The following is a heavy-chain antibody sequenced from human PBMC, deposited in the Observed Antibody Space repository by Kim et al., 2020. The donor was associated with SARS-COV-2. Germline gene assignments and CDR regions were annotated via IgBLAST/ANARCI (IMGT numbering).Heavy chain of an antibody. CDR2: ITANDAST. D-gene: IGHD6-19*01. Sequence: GGSLRLSGAASGFTFSTFAMTWVRQAPGKGLEWISAITANDASTHYADSVKGRFTISRDSSTNTLYLQMDSLRPEDTAVYYCAKDKVGTEADYFDYWGQGTLVTVSS. CDR1: GFTFSTFA. J-gene: IGHJ4*02. V-gene: IGHV3-23*01. CDR3: AKDKVGTEADYFDY.